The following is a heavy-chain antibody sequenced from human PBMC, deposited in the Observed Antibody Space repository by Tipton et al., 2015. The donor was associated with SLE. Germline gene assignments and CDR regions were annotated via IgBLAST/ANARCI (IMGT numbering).Heavy chain of an antibody. Sequence: TLSLTCTVSGGSISSYYWSWIRQPPGKGLEWIGYIYTSGSTNYNPSLKSRVTISVDTSKNQFSLKLSSVTAADTAVYYCARAEGSGSYIRFDPWGQGTLVTVSS. D-gene: IGHD3-10*01. V-gene: IGHV4-4*08. CDR2: IYTSGST. CDR3: ARAEGSGSYIRFDP. J-gene: IGHJ5*02. CDR1: GGSISSYY.